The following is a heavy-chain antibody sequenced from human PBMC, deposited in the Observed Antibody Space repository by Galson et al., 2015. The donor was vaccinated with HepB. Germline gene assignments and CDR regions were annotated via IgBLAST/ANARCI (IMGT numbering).Heavy chain of an antibody. CDR1: GFTFSSYA. V-gene: IGHV3-64D*06. CDR2: ISSNGGST. D-gene: IGHD6-13*01. J-gene: IGHJ1*01. Sequence: SLRLSCAASGFTFSSYAMHWVRQAPGKGLEYVSAISSNGGSTYYADSVKGRFTISRDNSKNTLYLQMSSLRAEDTAVYYCVKGAIAAALTYFQHWGQGTLVTVSS. CDR3: VKGAIAAALTYFQH.